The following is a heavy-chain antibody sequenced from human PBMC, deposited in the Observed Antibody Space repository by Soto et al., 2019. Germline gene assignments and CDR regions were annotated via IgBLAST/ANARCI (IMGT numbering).Heavy chain of an antibody. CDR3: AKKCSGSWYGLDY. CDR2: ISASGGIT. V-gene: IGHV3-23*01. Sequence: GGSLRLSCAASGFTFNNYAMTWVRQTPGKGLEWVSTISASGGITYYTDSVRGRFTISRDDSKKTLYLQMNSLRVEDTATYYCAKKCSGSWYGLDYWGQGTLVTVSS. CDR1: GFTFNNYA. J-gene: IGHJ4*02. D-gene: IGHD6-13*01.